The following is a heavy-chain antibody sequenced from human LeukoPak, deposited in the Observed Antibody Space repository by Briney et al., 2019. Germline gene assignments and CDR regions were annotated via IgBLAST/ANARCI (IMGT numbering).Heavy chain of an antibody. V-gene: IGHV1-69*06. CDR3: ALSWGYSYGYDY. J-gene: IGHJ4*02. CDR2: IIPIFGTA. Sequence: GASVKVSCKASVGTFSSYAISWVRQAPGQGLEWMGGIIPIFGTANYAQKFQGRVTITADKSTSTAYMELSSLRSEDTAVYYCALSWGYSYGYDYWGQGTLVTVSS. CDR1: VGTFSSYA. D-gene: IGHD5-18*01.